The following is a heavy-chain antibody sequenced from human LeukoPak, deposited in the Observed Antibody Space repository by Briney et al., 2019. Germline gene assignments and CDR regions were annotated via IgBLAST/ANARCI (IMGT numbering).Heavy chain of an antibody. J-gene: IGHJ5*02. V-gene: IGHV1-18*01. CDR1: GYTFSTHG. CDR3: AKYSSSVWFDP. Sequence: ASVKVSCKASGYTFSTHGISWVRQAPGQGLEWMGWISTYNGNTHSAQKFQGRVTMTTDTSTSTAYMELRSLRSDDTAVYYCAKYSSSVWFDPWGQGTLVTVSS. CDR2: ISTYNGNT. D-gene: IGHD6-6*01.